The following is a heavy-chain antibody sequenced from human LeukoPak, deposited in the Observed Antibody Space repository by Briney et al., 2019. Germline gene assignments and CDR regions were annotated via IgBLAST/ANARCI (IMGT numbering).Heavy chain of an antibody. Sequence: ASVKVSCKASGYTFTSYDINWVRQATGQGLEWMGWMNPSSGNTGYAQKFQGRVTMTRNTSISTAYMELSSLRSEDAAVYYCARGVSYDFWSGYSNWFDPWGQGTLVTVSS. CDR2: MNPSSGNT. CDR3: ARGVSYDFWSGYSNWFDP. V-gene: IGHV1-8*01. J-gene: IGHJ5*02. CDR1: GYTFTSYD. D-gene: IGHD3-3*01.